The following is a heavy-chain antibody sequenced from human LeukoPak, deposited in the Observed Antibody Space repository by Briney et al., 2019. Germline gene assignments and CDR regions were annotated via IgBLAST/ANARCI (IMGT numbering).Heavy chain of an antibody. CDR3: ARGVGYSGYVDY. J-gene: IGHJ4*02. CDR1: GFIFSSYE. CDR2: ISSGGSTI. V-gene: IGHV3-48*03. D-gene: IGHD5-12*01. Sequence: GGSLRLSCAAAGFIFSSYEMNWVRQAPGKGLEWVSYISSGGSTIYYADSVKGRFTISRDNAKNSLYLQMNSLRAEDTAVYYCARGVGYSGYVDYWGQGTLVTVSS.